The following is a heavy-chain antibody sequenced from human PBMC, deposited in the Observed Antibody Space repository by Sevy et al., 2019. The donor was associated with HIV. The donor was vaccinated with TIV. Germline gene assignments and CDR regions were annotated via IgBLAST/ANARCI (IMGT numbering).Heavy chain of an antibody. J-gene: IGHJ4*02. V-gene: IGHV3-30-3*01. CDR3: SRGPEWELTSFLAH. Sequence: GGSLRLSCAASGFAFRTYAFHWVRQAPGRGLEWVGLISSNGDNAFYANSVRGRFTISRDNSMNTLYLELNNLTPDDTAVYDWSRGPEWELTSFLAHWGQGTLVTVSS. CDR2: ISSNGDNA. D-gene: IGHD3-9*01. CDR1: GFAFRTYA.